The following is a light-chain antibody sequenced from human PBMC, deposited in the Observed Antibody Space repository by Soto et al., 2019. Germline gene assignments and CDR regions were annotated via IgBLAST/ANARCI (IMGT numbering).Light chain of an antibody. V-gene: IGLV6-57*03. CDR1: SGSIASNY. J-gene: IGLJ3*02. CDR3: QSYGRSKGV. Sequence: NFMLTQPHSVSESPGKTVTISCTRSSGSIASNYVQWYQQRPGSAPTTVIYEDNQRPSGVPDRFSGSIDSSSNSASLTISGLTTEDEADYCCQSYGRSKGVFGGGTKLTGL. CDR2: EDN.